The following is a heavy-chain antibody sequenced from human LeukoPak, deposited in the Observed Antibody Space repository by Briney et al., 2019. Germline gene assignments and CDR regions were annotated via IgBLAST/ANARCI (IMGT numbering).Heavy chain of an antibody. CDR1: GYTFTSYG. J-gene: IGHJ4*02. V-gene: IGHV1-18*01. CDR2: ISAYNGNT. Sequence: VASVKVSCKASGYTFTSYGISWVRQAPGQGLEWMGWISAYNGNTNYAQKLQGRVTMTTDTSTNTAYMELRSLRSDDTAVYYCAVAVAEHYFDYWGQGTLVTVSS. D-gene: IGHD6-19*01. CDR3: AVAVAEHYFDY.